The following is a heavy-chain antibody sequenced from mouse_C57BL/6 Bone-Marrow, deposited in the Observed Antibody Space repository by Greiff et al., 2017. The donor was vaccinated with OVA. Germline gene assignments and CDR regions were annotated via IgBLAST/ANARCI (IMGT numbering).Heavy chain of an antibody. CDR1: GFTFSSYA. J-gene: IGHJ3*01. D-gene: IGHD1-1*01. CDR2: ISDGGSYT. V-gene: IGHV5-4*03. CDR3: ESYYGSSPFAY. Sequence: EVKLVESGGGLVKPGGSLKLSCAASGFTFSSYAMSWVRQTPEKRLEWVATISDGGSYTYYPDNVKGRFTISRDNAKNNLYLQMSHLKSEDTAMNDCESYYGSSPFAYWGQGTLVTVSA.